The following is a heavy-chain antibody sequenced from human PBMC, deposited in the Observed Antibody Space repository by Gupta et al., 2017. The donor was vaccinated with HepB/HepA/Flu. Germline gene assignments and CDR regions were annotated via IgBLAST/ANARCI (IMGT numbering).Heavy chain of an antibody. CDR3: ARGLSGRGSPADY. Sequence: EVQVVESGGGLVQPGGSLRLSCAASGFTFSFYWMHWVRQVPGKGLVWVSRISTDEITTDYADSVKGRFTISRDNAKTTLYLQMNSLRAEDTAVDYCARGLSGRGSPADYWGQGTLVTVSS. CDR2: ISTDEITT. CDR1: GFTFSFYW. D-gene: IGHD2-15*01. J-gene: IGHJ4*02. V-gene: IGHV3-74*01.